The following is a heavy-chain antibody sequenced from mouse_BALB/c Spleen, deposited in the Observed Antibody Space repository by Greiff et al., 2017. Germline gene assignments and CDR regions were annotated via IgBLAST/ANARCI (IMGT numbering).Heavy chain of an antibody. D-gene: IGHD2-1*01. CDR1: GFTFSSYG. CDR3: ARQGNYGNFYWYFDV. Sequence: DVMLVESGGDLVKPGGSLKLSCAASGFTFSSYGMSWVRQTPDKRLEWVATISSGGSYTYYPDSVKGRFTISRDNAKNTLYLQMSSLKSEDTAMYYCARQGNYGNFYWYFDVWGAGTTVTVSS. J-gene: IGHJ1*01. CDR2: ISSGGSYT. V-gene: IGHV5-6*02.